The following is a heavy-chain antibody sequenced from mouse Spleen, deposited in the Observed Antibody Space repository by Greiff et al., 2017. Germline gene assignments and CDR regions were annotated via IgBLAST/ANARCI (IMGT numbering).Heavy chain of an antibody. CDR2: ISSGSSTI. V-gene: IGHV5-17*01. Sequence: EVQVVESGGGLVKPGGSLKLSCAASGFTFSDYGMHWVRQAPEKGLEWVAYISSGSSTIYYADTVKGRFTISRDNAKNTLFLQMTSLRSEDTAMYYCARASYYGNYDYFDYWGQGTTLTVSS. CDR1: GFTFSDYG. J-gene: IGHJ2*01. CDR3: ARASYYGNYDYFDY. D-gene: IGHD2-10*01.